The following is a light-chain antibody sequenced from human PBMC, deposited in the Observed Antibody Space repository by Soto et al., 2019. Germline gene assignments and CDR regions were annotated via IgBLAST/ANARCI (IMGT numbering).Light chain of an antibody. CDR3: MQSTHLPLT. Sequence: DIVMSQTPLSLSVTPGQPASISCRSSQSLLSSGGETYLFWYLQRPGQSPQLLIYEVSNRISAVTDRVSGSGSGTDFTLKTSRVEAEDAGVYYCMQSTHLPLTCDRATRLEVK. CDR1: QSLLSSGGETY. CDR2: EVS. V-gene: IGKV2D-29*02. J-gene: IGKJ5*01.